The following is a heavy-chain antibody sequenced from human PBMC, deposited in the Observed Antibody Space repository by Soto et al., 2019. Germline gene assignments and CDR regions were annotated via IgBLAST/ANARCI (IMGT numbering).Heavy chain of an antibody. D-gene: IGHD2-2*03. CDR2: ITDSSDTV. V-gene: IGHV3-48*02. CDR1: GFSFSNYN. J-gene: IGHJ4*02. Sequence: GGSLRLSCVASGFSFSNYNMNWVRQAPGKGLEWVSYITDSSDTVHYADSVRGRFTISRDNAESSLYLQMNSLRDEDTAVYFCARDFVHGYSLDYWGRGTLVTVSS. CDR3: ARDFVHGYSLDY.